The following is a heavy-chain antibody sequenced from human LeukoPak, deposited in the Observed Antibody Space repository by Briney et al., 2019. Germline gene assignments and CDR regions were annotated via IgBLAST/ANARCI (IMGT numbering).Heavy chain of an antibody. D-gene: IGHD3-22*01. V-gene: IGHV3-7*01. CDR2: IKQDGSEK. CDR1: GFTFSTHW. Sequence: GGSLRLSCAASGFTFSTHWMTWVRQAPGKGLEWVANIKQDGSEKYYVDSVKGRFTISRDNAKNSLFLQMNSLRAEDTAVYYCASRPSHANYYAIFDYWGQGALVTVSS. J-gene: IGHJ4*02. CDR3: ASRPSHANYYAIFDY.